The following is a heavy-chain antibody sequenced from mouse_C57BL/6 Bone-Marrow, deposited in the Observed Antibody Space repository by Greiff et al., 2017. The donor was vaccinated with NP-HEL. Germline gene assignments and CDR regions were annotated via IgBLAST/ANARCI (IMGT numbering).Heavy chain of an antibody. CDR1: GYTFTDYY. V-gene: IGHV1-19*01. CDR3: ARSRVLLLY. D-gene: IGHD1-1*01. J-gene: IGHJ2*01. CDR2: INPYNGGT. Sequence: EVQLQESGPVLVKPGASVKMSCKASGYTFTDYYMNWVKQSHGKSLEWIGVINPYNGGTSYNQKFKGKATLTVDKSSSTAYMELNSLTSEDSAVYDCARSRVLLLYWGQGTTLTVSS.